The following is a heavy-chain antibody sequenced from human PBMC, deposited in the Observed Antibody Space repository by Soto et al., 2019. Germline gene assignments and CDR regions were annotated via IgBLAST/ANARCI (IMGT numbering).Heavy chain of an antibody. V-gene: IGHV1-8*01. CDR1: GYTFNNYE. J-gene: IGHJ4*02. CDR2: MNPYSGNT. CDR3: ARRKEGSGPHYFDH. Sequence: ASVKVSCKASGYTFNNYEIHWVRQATGQGLEWMGWMNPYSGNTGYAQKFQGRVSFTRDTSIGTAYMELSSLKSEDTAVYYCARRKEGSGPHYFDHWGQGSLVTVSS.